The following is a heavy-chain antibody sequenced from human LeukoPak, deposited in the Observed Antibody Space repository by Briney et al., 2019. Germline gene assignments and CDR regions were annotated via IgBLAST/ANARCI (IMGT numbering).Heavy chain of an antibody. CDR1: GFTFSSYA. CDR3: AKVREDYYDSSGIFDY. D-gene: IGHD3-22*01. V-gene: IGHV3-30-3*01. Sequence: GGSLRLSCAASGFTFSSYAMHWVRQAPGKGPEWVAVISYDGSNKYYADSVKGRFTISRDNSKNTLYLQMNSLRAEDTAVYYCAKVREDYYDSSGIFDYWGQGTLVTVSS. CDR2: ISYDGSNK. J-gene: IGHJ4*02.